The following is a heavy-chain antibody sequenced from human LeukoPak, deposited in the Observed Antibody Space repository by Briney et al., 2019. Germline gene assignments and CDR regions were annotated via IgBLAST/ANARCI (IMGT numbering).Heavy chain of an antibody. J-gene: IGHJ6*02. CDR2: IWYDGSNK. CDR1: GFTFSSYG. CDR3: ARVPPYYGMDV. D-gene: IGHD1-14*01. V-gene: IGHV3-33*01. Sequence: QPGRSLRLSCAASGFTFSSYGMHWVRQAPGKGLEWVAVIWYDGSNKYYADSVKGRFTISRDNSKNTLYLQMNSLRAEDTAVYYCARVPPYYGMDVWGQGTTVTVSS.